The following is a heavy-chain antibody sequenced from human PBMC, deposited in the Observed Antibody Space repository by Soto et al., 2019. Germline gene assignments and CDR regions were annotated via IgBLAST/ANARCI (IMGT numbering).Heavy chain of an antibody. D-gene: IGHD6-19*01. J-gene: IGHJ4*02. CDR1: GYTFASYD. V-gene: IGHV1-8*01. Sequence: RASVKVSCKASGYTFASYDINWVRQAIGQGLDWVGWMNPNSGNTGYAQKFQGRVTLTRNASISTAYMELSSLRSEDTAVYYCAKGRTSGWYPFDYWGQGTLVTVSS. CDR3: AKGRTSGWYPFDY. CDR2: MNPNSGNT.